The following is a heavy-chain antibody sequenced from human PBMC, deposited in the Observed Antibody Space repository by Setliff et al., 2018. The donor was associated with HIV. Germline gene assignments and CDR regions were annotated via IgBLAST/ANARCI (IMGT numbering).Heavy chain of an antibody. Sequence: HPGGSLRLSCAASGFTFDHYTMHWVRQAPGKSLEWVSLISWDGGSTYYADSVKGRFTISRDNSKNSLYLQINSLRTEDTALYYCAKDLRFMVKRLVGSNVFDYWGQGTLVTVSS. CDR3: AKDLRFMVKRLVGSNVFDY. J-gene: IGHJ4*02. V-gene: IGHV3-43*01. D-gene: IGHD1-26*01. CDR1: GFTFDHYT. CDR2: ISWDGGST.